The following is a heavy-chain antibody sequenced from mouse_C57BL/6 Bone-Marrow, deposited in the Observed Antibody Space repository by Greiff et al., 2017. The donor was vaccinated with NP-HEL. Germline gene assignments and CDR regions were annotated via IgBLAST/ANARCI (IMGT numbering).Heavy chain of an antibody. V-gene: IGHV7-3*01. CDR3: ARSRHYYGSSYWYFDV. CDR1: GFTFTDYY. Sequence: EVHLVESGGGLVQPGGSLCLSCAASGFTFTDYYMSWVRQPPGKALEWLGFIRNKANGYTTEYSASVKGRFTISRDNSQSILYLQMNALRAEDSATYYCARSRHYYGSSYWYFDVWGTGTTVTVSS. J-gene: IGHJ1*03. D-gene: IGHD1-1*01. CDR2: IRNKANGYTT.